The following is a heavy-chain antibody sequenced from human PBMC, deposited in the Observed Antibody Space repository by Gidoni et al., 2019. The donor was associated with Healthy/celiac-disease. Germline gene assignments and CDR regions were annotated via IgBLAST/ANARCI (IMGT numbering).Heavy chain of an antibody. CDR2: IYTSGST. Sequence: QVQLQASGPGLLKPSHTLSLTCTVSGCPISSCSYYWRWIRQPAGKGLEWIGRIYTSGSTNYNPSLKSRVTISVDTSKNQFSLKLSSVTAADTAVYYCARDGLAADGWSNWGQGTLVTVSS. D-gene: IGHD6-13*01. CDR1: GCPISSCSYY. CDR3: ARDGLAADGWSN. V-gene: IGHV4-61*02. J-gene: IGHJ1*01.